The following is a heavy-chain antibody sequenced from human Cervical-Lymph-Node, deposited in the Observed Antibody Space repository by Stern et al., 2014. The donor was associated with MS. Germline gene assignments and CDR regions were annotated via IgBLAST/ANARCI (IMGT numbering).Heavy chain of an antibody. CDR3: ARGELKEGLVRGMDV. J-gene: IGHJ6*02. CDR1: GGTFSSYA. V-gene: IGHV1-69*01. Sequence: VQLVESGAEVTKPGSSVKVYCKASGGTFSSYAISWVRQAPGHGLEWMGGVIPICGTANYAQKFQGRVTITADESTSTAYMELSSLRSEDTAVYYCARGELKEGLVRGMDVWGQGTTVTVSS. CDR2: VIPICGTA. D-gene: IGHD1-26*01.